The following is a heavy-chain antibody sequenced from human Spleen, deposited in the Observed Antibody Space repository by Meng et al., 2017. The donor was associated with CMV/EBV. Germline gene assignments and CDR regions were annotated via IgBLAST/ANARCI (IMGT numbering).Heavy chain of an antibody. CDR3: ARESPGPYSSSSRAFDI. CDR2: MNPNSGST. J-gene: IGHJ3*02. CDR1: GYTFTNYD. V-gene: IGHV1-8*01. D-gene: IGHD6-6*01. Sequence: ASVKVSCKASGYTFTNYDINWVRQATGQGLEWMGWMNPNSGSTGYAQRFQGRVTMTRNTSISTAYMELSSLRSEDTAVYYCARESPGPYSSSSRAFDIWGQGTMVTVSS.